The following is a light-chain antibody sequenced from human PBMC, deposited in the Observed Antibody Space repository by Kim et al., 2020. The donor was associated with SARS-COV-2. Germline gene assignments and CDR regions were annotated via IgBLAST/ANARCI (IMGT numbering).Light chain of an antibody. J-gene: IGKJ2*01. CDR1: QSISTW. CDR3: QQYNSHSGT. CDR2: KSS. Sequence: DIQMTQSPSTLSASVGDRVTITCRASQSISTWLAWYQQKPGTAPKLLIYKSSTLQSGVPARFSGSGSGTDFTLTITSLQPDDFATYYCQQYNSHSGTFGQGTKVDIK. V-gene: IGKV1-5*03.